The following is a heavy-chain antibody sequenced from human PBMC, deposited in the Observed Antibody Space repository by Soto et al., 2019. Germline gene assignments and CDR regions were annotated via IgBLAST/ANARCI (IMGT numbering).Heavy chain of an antibody. CDR3: AVLIGGSNYFDY. D-gene: IGHD3-16*01. CDR1: GGSFSGYY. J-gene: IGHJ4*02. V-gene: IGHV4-34*01. Sequence: SETLSLTCGVQGGSFSGYYWSWIRQPPGKGLEWIGEISHGGSTSYSTSLKSRLTISQDTSKNQFSLSLSSVTAADTGVYYCAVLIGGSNYFDYWGQGALVTVSS. CDR2: ISHGGST.